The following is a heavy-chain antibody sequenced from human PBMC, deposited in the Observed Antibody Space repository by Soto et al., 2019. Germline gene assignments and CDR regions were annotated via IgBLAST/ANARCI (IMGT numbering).Heavy chain of an antibody. V-gene: IGHV3-48*01. CDR3: ARDHGSYIAAAGRYYYYGMDV. D-gene: IGHD6-13*01. CDR1: GFTFSSYG. CDR2: ISNSSSTI. Sequence: EVQLVESGGGLVQPGGSLRLSCAASGFTFSSYGMNWVRQAPGKGLEWVSFISNSSSTIYYADSVKGRFTISRDTAKNSLYLQMNSLRAEDTAVYYCARDHGSYIAAAGRYYYYGMDVWGQGTTVTVSS. J-gene: IGHJ6*02.